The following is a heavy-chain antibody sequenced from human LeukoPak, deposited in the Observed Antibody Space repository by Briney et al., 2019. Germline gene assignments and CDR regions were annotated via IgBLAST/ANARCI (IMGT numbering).Heavy chain of an antibody. CDR3: VRALLYYDFWSGYYTGFNWFDP. CDR1: GGTFSSYA. J-gene: IGHJ5*02. Sequence: SVKVSCKASGGTFSSYAISWVRQAPGQGLEWMGGIIPIFGTANYAQKFQGGVTITTDESTSTAYMELSSLRSKDTAVYYCVRALLYYDFWSGYYTGFNWFDPWGQGPLVTVSS. V-gene: IGHV1-69*05. CDR2: IIPIFGTA. D-gene: IGHD3-3*01.